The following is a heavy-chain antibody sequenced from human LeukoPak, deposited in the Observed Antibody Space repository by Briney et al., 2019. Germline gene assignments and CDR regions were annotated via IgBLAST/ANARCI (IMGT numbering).Heavy chain of an antibody. V-gene: IGHV1-8*01. Sequence: ASVKVSCKASGYTFTNYDINWVRQATGQGLEWMGWINPYSGNTRYAQKFQGRVTMTTDTPTSTAYMELSSLRSDDTAVDYFAKGTELGWTLFSFYSYIDGWGKGTTVTVAS. D-gene: IGHD1-14*01. J-gene: IGHJ6*03. CDR3: AKGTELGWTLFSFYSYIDG. CDR1: GYTFTNYD. CDR2: INPYSGNT.